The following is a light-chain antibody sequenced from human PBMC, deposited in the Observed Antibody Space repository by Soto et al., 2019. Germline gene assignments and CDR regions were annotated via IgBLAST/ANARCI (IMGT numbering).Light chain of an antibody. V-gene: IGKV3D-15*01. CDR1: QSVSSSY. J-gene: IGKJ1*01. CDR2: GAS. Sequence: EIVLTQSPVTLSLSPGVRATLSCRASQSVSSSYLAWYQQKPGQAPRLLIYGASSRATGIPARFSGSGSGTEFAHTVSSLQSEDFAVYYCQQYNNWPRTFGQGTKVDIK. CDR3: QQYNNWPRT.